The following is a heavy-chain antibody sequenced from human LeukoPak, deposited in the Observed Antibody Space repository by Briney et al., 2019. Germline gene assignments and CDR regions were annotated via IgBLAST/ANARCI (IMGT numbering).Heavy chain of an antibody. CDR1: GYTFTSYG. V-gene: IGHV1-18*01. CDR2: IYVYNGKT. D-gene: IGHD2-2*01. Sequence: ASVKVSCNASGYTFTSYGISWVRQAPGQGLEWMGWIYVYNGKTNYAQKLQDRVTMTTDTSTSTAYLELRSLRSDDTAVYYCAREFGYCSSTSCYGWFDPWGQGTLVTVSS. CDR3: AREFGYCSSTSCYGWFDP. J-gene: IGHJ5*02.